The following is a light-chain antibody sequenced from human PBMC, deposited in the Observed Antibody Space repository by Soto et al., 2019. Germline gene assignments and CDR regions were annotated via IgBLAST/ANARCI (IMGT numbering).Light chain of an antibody. CDR2: EVS. V-gene: IGLV2-14*01. Sequence: QSALTQPPSASGSPGQSVTISCTGTSSDVGGYNYVSWYQQHPGKAPKLMIYEVSNRPSGVSNRFSGSKSGNTASLTISGLQAEDEADYYCSSYTSSDTLVFGTGTKVTVL. CDR3: SSYTSSDTLV. J-gene: IGLJ1*01. CDR1: SSDVGGYNY.